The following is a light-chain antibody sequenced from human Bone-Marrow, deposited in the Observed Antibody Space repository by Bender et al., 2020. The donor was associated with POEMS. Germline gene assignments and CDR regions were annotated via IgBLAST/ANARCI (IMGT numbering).Light chain of an antibody. CDR1: NIGYRP. Sequence: SSVLTQPPSVSVAPGETAEITCVIANIGYRPVHWSRQKPGQAPVLVVYDDVDRPSWIPERFSGSNSGSTATLTITRVEAGDEGDYYCHLWDNIGDHRGVFGGGTKLTVL. V-gene: IGLV3-21*02. CDR3: HLWDNIGDHRGV. CDR2: DDV. J-gene: IGLJ3*02.